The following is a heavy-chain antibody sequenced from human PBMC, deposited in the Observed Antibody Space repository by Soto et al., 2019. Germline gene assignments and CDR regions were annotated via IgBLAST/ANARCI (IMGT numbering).Heavy chain of an antibody. CDR1: GFTVSSNY. Sequence: EVQLVESGGDLVQPGGSLRLSCAVSGFTVSSNYMSWVRQAPGKGLEWVSVIHSDGSTYYADSVKGRFTISRDNSKNTLYLQMNSLRAEDTAVFYCARGGNKQNDSWGQGTLVTVSS. CDR2: IHSDGST. D-gene: IGHD3-16*01. J-gene: IGHJ4*02. CDR3: ARGGNKQNDS. V-gene: IGHV3-66*01.